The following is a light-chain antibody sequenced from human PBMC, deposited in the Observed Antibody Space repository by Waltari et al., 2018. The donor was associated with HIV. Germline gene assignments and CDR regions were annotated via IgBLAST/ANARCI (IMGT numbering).Light chain of an antibody. CDR2: DAF. J-gene: IGKJ2*02. CDR1: QSVSSNY. CDR3: QQRSSWPRGT. V-gene: IGKV3-11*01. Sequence: EIVLTQSPATLSLSPGERVTLSCRASQSVSSNYLAWYQHKPGQAPRLLIYDAFNRATGIPARFSGSGSGTDFTLTISSLEPEDSALYYCQQRSSWPRGTFGQGTKLEIK.